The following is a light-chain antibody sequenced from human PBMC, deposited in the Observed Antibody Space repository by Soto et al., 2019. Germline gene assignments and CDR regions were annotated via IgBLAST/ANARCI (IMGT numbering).Light chain of an antibody. CDR2: AAS. CDR3: QQLNSYPPT. CDR1: QGISSY. V-gene: IGKV1-9*01. Sequence: TQSPATLSVSPGERATLSCRASQGISSYLAWYQQQPGKAPKLLIYAASTLQRGVSSRFSGSGSGTDFTLTISSLQPEDFATYYCQQLNSYPPTFGQGTKLEIK. J-gene: IGKJ2*01.